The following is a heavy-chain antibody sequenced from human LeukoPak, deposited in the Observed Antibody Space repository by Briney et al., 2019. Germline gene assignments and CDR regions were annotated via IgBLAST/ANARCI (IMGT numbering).Heavy chain of an antibody. V-gene: IGHV3-33*06. CDR2: IWYDGTNK. CDR3: AKDSGIAAAGTDY. D-gene: IGHD6-13*01. Sequence: GRSLRLSCAASGFTFSNYGMHWVRQAPGKGLEWVADIWYDGTNKYYADSVKGRFTISRDNSRKTLYLQMNGLRAEDTALYYCAKDSGIAAAGTDYWGQGALVTVSS. J-gene: IGHJ4*02. CDR1: GFTFSNYG.